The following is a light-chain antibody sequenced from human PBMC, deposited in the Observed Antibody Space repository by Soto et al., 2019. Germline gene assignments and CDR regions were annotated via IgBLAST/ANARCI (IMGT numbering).Light chain of an antibody. Sequence: QAVVTQEPSLTVSPGGTVTLTCASNTGAVTSAYYPNWFQQKPGQAPRALIYSTTNKQSWTPARFSGSLLGGKAALTLSGVQPEDEAEYYCGGWDDSLSGPVFGGGTQLTVL. CDR3: GGWDDSLSGPV. CDR2: STT. J-gene: IGLJ2*01. CDR1: TGAVTSAYY. V-gene: IGLV7-43*01.